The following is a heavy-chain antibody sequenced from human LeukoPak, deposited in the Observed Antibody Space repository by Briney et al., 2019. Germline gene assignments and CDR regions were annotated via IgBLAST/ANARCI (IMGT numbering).Heavy chain of an antibody. Sequence: PGGSLRLSCAASGFTFSTYAMSWVRRTPGKGLEWVSDISGNGADTYYADSVKGRLTISRDNFKNTLYLQMNSLRAEDSAVYYCAKDHNNRRSDVLRYFDYWGQGTLVTVST. CDR1: GFTFSTYA. V-gene: IGHV3-23*01. D-gene: IGHD4-17*01. CDR2: ISGNGADT. CDR3: AKDHNNRRSDVLRYFDY. J-gene: IGHJ4*02.